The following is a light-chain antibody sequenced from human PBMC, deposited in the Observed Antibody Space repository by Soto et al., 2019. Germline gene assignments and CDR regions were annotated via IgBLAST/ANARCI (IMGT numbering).Light chain of an antibody. CDR1: SSDIGGYNY. J-gene: IGLJ1*01. Sequence: QSVLTQPASVSGSPGQSITISCTGTSSDIGGYNYVSWYQQYPGKAPKLMIYDVSNRPSGVSDRFSGSKSGNTASLTISGLQAEDEADYYCSSYTSSSTPYVFGTGTRSPS. CDR2: DVS. V-gene: IGLV2-14*01. CDR3: SSYTSSSTPYV.